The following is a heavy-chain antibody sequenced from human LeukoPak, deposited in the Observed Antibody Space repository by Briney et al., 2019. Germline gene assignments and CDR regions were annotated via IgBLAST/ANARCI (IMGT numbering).Heavy chain of an antibody. V-gene: IGHV3-48*01. J-gene: IGHJ6*03. D-gene: IGHD2-15*01. CDR1: GFTFSSYE. CDR3: ARVAVAATPNYYYYMDV. CDR2: ISSSGSTI. Sequence: GGSLRLSCAASGFTFSSYEMNWVRQAPGKGLEWVSYISSSGSTIYYADSVKGRFTISRDNSKNTLYLQMNSLRAEDTAVYYCARVAVAATPNYYYYMDVWGKGTTVTISS.